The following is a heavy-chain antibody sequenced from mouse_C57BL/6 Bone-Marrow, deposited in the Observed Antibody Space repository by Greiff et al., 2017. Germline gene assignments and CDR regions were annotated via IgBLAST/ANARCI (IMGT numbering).Heavy chain of an antibody. CDR1: GYTFTTYW. CDR2: IHPSDSDT. Sequence: QVQLQQPVAELVKPGASVKVSCNASGYTFTTYWMHWVKLRPVQGLEWIGRIHPSDSDTTYNQQFNGNATLTVDKSSSPSSMQLSSLTSEDSAVYDSEIITRVVEYYFDYWGQGTTLTVSS. V-gene: IGHV1-74*01. CDR3: EIITRVVEYYFDY. J-gene: IGHJ2*01. D-gene: IGHD1-1*01.